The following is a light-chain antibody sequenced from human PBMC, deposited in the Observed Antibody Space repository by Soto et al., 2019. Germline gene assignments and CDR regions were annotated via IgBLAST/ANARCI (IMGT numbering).Light chain of an antibody. Sequence: EKVMRHSAATLSVYPGQRATLSCRASQSVSSSYLAWYQQKPGQAPRLLIYGASSRATGIPDRFSGSGSGTDFTLTISSLQPDDFATYSCHFGWTFGQGTKVDI. CDR3: HFGWT. V-gene: IGKV3-20*01. CDR2: GAS. CDR1: QSVSSSY. J-gene: IGKJ1*01.